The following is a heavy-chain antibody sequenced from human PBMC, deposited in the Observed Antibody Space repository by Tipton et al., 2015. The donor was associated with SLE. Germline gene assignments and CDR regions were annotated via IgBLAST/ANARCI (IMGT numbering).Heavy chain of an antibody. CDR3: ARVAAAGHWYFDL. V-gene: IGHV3-53*01. CDR1: GFTVSSNY. D-gene: IGHD6-13*01. CDR2: IYSGGST. Sequence: SLRLSCAASGFTVSSNYMSWVRQAPGKGLEWVSVIYSGGSTYYADSVKGRFTISRDNSKNTLYLQINSLRAEETAVYYCARVAAAGHWYFDLWGRGTLVTVSS. J-gene: IGHJ2*01.